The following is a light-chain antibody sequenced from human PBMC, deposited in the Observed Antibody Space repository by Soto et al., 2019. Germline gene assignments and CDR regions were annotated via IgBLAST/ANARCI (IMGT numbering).Light chain of an antibody. CDR3: QQRSNWPT. CDR2: DAS. CDR1: QSVTSN. V-gene: IGKV3-11*01. Sequence: EVVLTQSPATGTVSAGERATLSCRASQSVTSNLAWYQQKPGQAPRLLIYDASNRATGIPARFSGSGSGTDFTLTISSIAPEDFAVYDCQQRSNWPTFGQGTRLEIK. J-gene: IGKJ5*01.